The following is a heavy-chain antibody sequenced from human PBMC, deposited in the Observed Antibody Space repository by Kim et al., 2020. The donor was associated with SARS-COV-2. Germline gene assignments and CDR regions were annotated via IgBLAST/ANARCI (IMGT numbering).Heavy chain of an antibody. Sequence: GGSLRLSCAASGFTFGSYWMTWARQAPGKGLEWVANIKKGGSEKYYVDSVKGRFTISRDDAKNSLYLQMNSLRAEDTAVYYCARLSSGWYSDYWGQGTLVTVSS. V-gene: IGHV3-7*03. D-gene: IGHD6-19*01. J-gene: IGHJ4*02. CDR2: IKKGGSEK. CDR1: GFTFGSYW. CDR3: ARLSSGWYSDY.